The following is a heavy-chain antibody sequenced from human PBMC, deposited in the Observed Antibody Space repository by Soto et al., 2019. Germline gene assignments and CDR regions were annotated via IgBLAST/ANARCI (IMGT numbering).Heavy chain of an antibody. V-gene: IGHV1-2*02. CDR1: GYTFTGYY. J-gene: IGHJ3*02. D-gene: IGHD5-12*01. Sequence: GASVKVSCKASGYTFTGYYMHWFRQAPGQGLEWMGWINPNSGGTNYAQKFQGRVTMTRDTSIITAYMDMSRLRSEDTAVDYCARGGWDGYNGGHDAFDIWGQGTMVTVSS. CDR3: ARGGWDGYNGGHDAFDI. CDR2: INPNSGGT.